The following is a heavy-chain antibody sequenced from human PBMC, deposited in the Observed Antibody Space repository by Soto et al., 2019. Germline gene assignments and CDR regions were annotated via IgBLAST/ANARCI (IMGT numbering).Heavy chain of an antibody. CDR1: GGSIIGYY. CDR2: IYTSGTT. V-gene: IGHV4-4*07. D-gene: IGHD6-19*01. J-gene: IGHJ4*02. CDR3: AREVAGMVFFDY. Sequence: SETLSLTCTFSGGSIIGYYWNWIRQPAGKGLEWIGRIYTSGTTNYNPSLKSRVTMSVDTSKNQFSLKLSSMTAADTAVYYCAREVAGMVFFDYWGQGTLVTVSS.